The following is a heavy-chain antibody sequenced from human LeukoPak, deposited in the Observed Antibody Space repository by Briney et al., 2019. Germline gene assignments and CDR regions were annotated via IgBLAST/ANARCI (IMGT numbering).Heavy chain of an antibody. CDR2: ISSSGSTI. Sequence: PGGSLRLSCAAPGFPFSSYEMTWVRQAPGKGLERVSYISSSGSTIYYADSVKGRFTISRDNAKNSLYLQMNSLRAEDTAVYYCAELGITMIGGVWGKGTTVTISS. CDR1: GFPFSSYE. D-gene: IGHD3-10*02. J-gene: IGHJ6*04. V-gene: IGHV3-48*03. CDR3: AELGITMIGGV.